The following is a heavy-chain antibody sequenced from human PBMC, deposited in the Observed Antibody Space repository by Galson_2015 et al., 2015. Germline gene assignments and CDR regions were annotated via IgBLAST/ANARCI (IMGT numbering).Heavy chain of an antibody. CDR3: AKAEKDYGLGSYHFDY. V-gene: IGHV3-30*18. CDR1: GFTFSSYG. J-gene: IGHJ4*02. CDR2: ISYDGSNK. Sequence: SLRLSCAASGFTFSSYGMHWVRQAPGKGLEWVAVISYDGSNKYYADSVKGRFTISRDNSKNTLYLQMNSLRAEDTAVYYCAKAEKDYGLGSYHFDYWGQGTLVTVSS. D-gene: IGHD3-10*01.